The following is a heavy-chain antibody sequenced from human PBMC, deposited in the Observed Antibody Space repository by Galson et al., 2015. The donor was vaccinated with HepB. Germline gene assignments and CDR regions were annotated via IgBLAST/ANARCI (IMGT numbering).Heavy chain of an antibody. D-gene: IGHD5-24*01. Sequence: TFSSYAISWVRQAPGQGLEWMGGIIPIFGTANYAQKFQGRVTITADESTSTAYMELRSLRSDDTAVYYCARDYGIEMATNYYYYMDVWGKGTTVTVSS. V-gene: IGHV1-69*01. CDR3: ARDYGIEMATNYYYYMDV. J-gene: IGHJ6*03. CDR2: IIPIFGTA. CDR1: TFSSYA.